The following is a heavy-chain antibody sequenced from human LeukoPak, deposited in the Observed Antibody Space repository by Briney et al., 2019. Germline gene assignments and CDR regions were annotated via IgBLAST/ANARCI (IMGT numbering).Heavy chain of an antibody. CDR1: GFTFGDYA. V-gene: IGHV3-49*04. J-gene: IGHJ5*02. D-gene: IGHD6-13*01. CDR3: TRAAAAAATTARFDT. Sequence: PGGSLRLSCTASGFTFGDYAMSWVRQAPGKGLEWVGFIRSKVYGGTPEYAASVKGRFTISRDDSKNIASLQMNSLKTEGTAVYYFTRAAAAAATTARFDTWGQGTLVSVSS. CDR2: IRSKVYGGTP.